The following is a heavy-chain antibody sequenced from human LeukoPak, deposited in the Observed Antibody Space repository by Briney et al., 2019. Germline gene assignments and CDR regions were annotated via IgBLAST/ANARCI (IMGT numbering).Heavy chain of an antibody. CDR2: INHSGST. CDR3: ARVGSSGYEPNLNFDY. J-gene: IGHJ4*02. CDR1: GGSFSGYY. V-gene: IGHV4-34*01. Sequence: SETLSLTCAVYGGSFSGYYWSWIRQPQGKGLEWIGEINHSGSTNYNPSLKSRVTISVDTSKNQFSLKLSSVTAADTAVYYCARVGSSGYEPNLNFDYWGQGTLVTVSS. D-gene: IGHD3-22*01.